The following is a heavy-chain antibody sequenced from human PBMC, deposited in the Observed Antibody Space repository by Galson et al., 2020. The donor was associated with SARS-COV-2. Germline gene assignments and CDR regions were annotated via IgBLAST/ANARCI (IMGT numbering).Heavy chain of an antibody. CDR2: INSSGST. CDR1: GGPFSGHY. CDR3: AREENFFLVVSATRMCYFDY. V-gene: IGHV4-34*01. Sequence: QWYQRRLAASETLSPTCAVYGGPFSGHYWRWLRQPPGKGLEWIGEINSSGSTHYNPSLKRRATISVDTSKHHFSLTLSSVTAADTAVYYCAREENFFLVVSATRMCYFDYWGRGTLATFSS. J-gene: IGHJ4*02. D-gene: IGHD2-8*02.